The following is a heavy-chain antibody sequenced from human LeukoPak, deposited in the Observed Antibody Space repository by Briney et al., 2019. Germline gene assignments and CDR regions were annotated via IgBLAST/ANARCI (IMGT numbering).Heavy chain of an antibody. D-gene: IGHD1-1*01. V-gene: IGHV1-46*01. J-gene: IGHJ5*02. Sequence: GASVKVSCKASGYIFTNFYIHWVRQAPGQGLEWMGIINPSGGSTNYAQKFQGRVTMSRDTSASTVYMELSSLRSEDTAVYYCARTTGKRFDPWGQGTLVTVSS. CDR2: INPSGGST. CDR1: GYIFTNFY. CDR3: ARTTGKRFDP.